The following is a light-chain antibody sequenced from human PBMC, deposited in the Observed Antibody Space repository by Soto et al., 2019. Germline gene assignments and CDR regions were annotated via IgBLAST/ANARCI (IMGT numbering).Light chain of an antibody. CDR1: SRHSSYA. CDR3: QTWGTGILV. CDR2: LNSDGRH. J-gene: IGLJ2*01. V-gene: IGLV4-69*01. Sequence: QSVLTQSPSASASLGASVKLTCTLSSRHSSYAIAWHQQQPEKGPRYLMKLNSDGRHTKGDGIPDRFSGSSSGTERYLTIFSLQSEDEADYYCQTWGTGILVFGGGTKVTVL.